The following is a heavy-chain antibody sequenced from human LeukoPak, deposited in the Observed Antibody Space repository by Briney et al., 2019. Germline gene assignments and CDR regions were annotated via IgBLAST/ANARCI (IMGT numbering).Heavy chain of an antibody. D-gene: IGHD3-3*01. Sequence: PSETLSLTCAVYGGSFSGYYWSWIRQPPGKGLEWIGRTHTSGSTNYNPSLKSRVTMSADTSKNQFSLRLSSVTAADTAVYYCAREAMGLDFWSGYYYLDYWGQGTLVTVSS. CDR1: GGSFSGYY. V-gene: IGHV4-4*07. CDR3: AREAMGLDFWSGYYYLDY. J-gene: IGHJ4*02. CDR2: THTSGST.